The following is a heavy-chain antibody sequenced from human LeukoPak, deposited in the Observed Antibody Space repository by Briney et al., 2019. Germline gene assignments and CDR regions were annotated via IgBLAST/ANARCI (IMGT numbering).Heavy chain of an antibody. V-gene: IGHV1-8*01. J-gene: IGHJ4*02. CDR3: ARGARGYYYDSSGYYPY. Sequence: GASVKVSCKASGYTFTSYDINWVRQATGQGLEWMGWMNPNSGNTGYAQKFQGRVTMTRNTSISTAYMELSSLRSEDTAVYYCARGARGYYYDSSGYYPYWGQGTLVTVSP. CDR1: GYTFTSYD. CDR2: MNPNSGNT. D-gene: IGHD3-22*01.